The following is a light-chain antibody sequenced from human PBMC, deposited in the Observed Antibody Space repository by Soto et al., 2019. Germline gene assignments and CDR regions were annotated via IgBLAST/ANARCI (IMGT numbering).Light chain of an antibody. CDR2: EVS. CDR3: SSYSGTNDPYV. Sequence: QSVLAQPPSASGSFGQSVTISCTGTSSDVGGYNYVSWYQQHPGKAPKLMIYEVSERPSGVPDRFSGSKSGNTASLTVSGLQADDEADYYCSSYSGTNDPYVFGTGTKVTVL. CDR1: SSDVGGYNY. J-gene: IGLJ1*01. V-gene: IGLV2-8*01.